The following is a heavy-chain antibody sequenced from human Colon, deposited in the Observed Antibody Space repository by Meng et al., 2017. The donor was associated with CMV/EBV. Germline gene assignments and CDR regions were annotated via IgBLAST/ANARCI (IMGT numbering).Heavy chain of an antibody. J-gene: IGHJ5*02. CDR2: IIPVFQAA. Sequence: ASGGSFSSFTISWVRRAPGQGLEWMGGIIPVFQAASYAPKFLGRVTFTADKSTSTAYMELSSLRGEDTAVYYCAIRVPSYPDDLFDTWGQGTLVTVSS. D-gene: IGHD3-3*01. CDR1: GGSFSSFT. V-gene: IGHV1-69*06. CDR3: AIRVPSYPDDLFDT.